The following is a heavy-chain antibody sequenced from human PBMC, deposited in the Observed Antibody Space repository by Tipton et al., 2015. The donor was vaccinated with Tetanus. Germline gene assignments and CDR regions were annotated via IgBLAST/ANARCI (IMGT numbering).Heavy chain of an antibody. J-gene: IGHJ5*02. CDR2: IIPIFGTA. Sequence: QSGAEVKKPGSSVKVSCKASGGTFSSYAISWVRQAPGQGLEWMGGIIPIFGTANYAQKFQGRVTITADESTSTAYMELSSLRSGDTAVYYCAREGLRFLDRLGGYNWFDPWGQGTLVTVSS. CDR1: GGTFSSYA. CDR3: AREGLRFLDRLGGYNWFDP. V-gene: IGHV1-69*01. D-gene: IGHD3/OR15-3a*01.